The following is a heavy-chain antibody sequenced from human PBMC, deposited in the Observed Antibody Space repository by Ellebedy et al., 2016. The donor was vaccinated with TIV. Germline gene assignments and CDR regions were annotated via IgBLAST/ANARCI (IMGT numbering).Heavy chain of an antibody. Sequence: MPGGSLRLSCAVSGASISHWWSWVRQPPGKGLEWIGEIHYGGSTNYNPSLTSRVTISVDLSENQFSLKVTSVTAADTALYYCARHHLLSSTFDIWGQGTMVTVSS. CDR3: ARHHLLSSTFDI. CDR2: IHYGGST. V-gene: IGHV4-4*02. D-gene: IGHD1-7*01. J-gene: IGHJ3*02. CDR1: GASISHW.